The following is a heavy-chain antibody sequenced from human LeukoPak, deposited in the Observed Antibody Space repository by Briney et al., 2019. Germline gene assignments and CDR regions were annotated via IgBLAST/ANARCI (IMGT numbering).Heavy chain of an antibody. CDR3: ARTLGYCSGGSCYHPIDY. Sequence: SETLSLTCTVSGGSISSYYWSWIRQPPGKGLEWIGYIYYSGSTNYNPSLKSRVTISVDTSKNQFSLKLSSVTAADTAVYYCARTLGYCSGGSCYHPIDYWGQGTLVTVSS. V-gene: IGHV4-59*01. J-gene: IGHJ4*02. D-gene: IGHD2-15*01. CDR2: IYYSGST. CDR1: GGSISSYY.